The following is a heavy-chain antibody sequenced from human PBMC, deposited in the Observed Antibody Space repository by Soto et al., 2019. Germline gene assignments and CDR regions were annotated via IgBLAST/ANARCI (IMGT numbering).Heavy chain of an antibody. CDR1: GGTFSSYA. CDR2: IIPIFGTA. D-gene: IGHD6-19*01. J-gene: IGHJ3*02. V-gene: IGHV1-69*13. Sequence: GASVKVSCKASGGTFSSYAISWVRQAPGQGLEWMGGIIPIFGTANYAQKFQGRVTITADESTSTAYMELSSLRSEDTAVYYCASLELLQRGIAVAGRGLWTAFDIWGQGTMVTVSS. CDR3: ASLELLQRGIAVAGRGLWTAFDI.